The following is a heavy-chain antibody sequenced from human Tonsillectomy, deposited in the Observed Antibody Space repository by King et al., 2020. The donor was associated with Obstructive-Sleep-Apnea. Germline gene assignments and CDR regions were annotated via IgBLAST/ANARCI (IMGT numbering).Heavy chain of an antibody. D-gene: IGHD2-2*01. Sequence: VQLQQGGAGLLKPSETLSLTCAVYGGSFSGYYWNLIRQSPGPGLEWIWEITHSGSTNYNPSLKSRVTISIDTSKNQFSLKLSSVTAADTAVYYCASRLNCSSTSCYEAWGQGTLVTVSS. CDR1: GGSFSGYY. V-gene: IGHV4-34*01. CDR2: ITHSGST. J-gene: IGHJ5*02. CDR3: ASRLNCSSTSCYEA.